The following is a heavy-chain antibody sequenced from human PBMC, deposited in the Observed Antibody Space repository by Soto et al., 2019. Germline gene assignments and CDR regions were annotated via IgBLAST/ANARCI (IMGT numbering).Heavy chain of an antibody. CDR3: ARSPLELREFDY. J-gene: IGHJ4*02. Sequence: SETLSLTCDVSGYSIRSSSWWGWIRQPPGKGLEWIGCVDHSGSTYYSPSLKSRVIMSVDTSKNQFSLHLRSVTAEDTAMYYCARSPLELREFDYWGQGALVTVSS. CDR1: GYSIRSSSW. V-gene: IGHV4-28*01. CDR2: VDHSGST. D-gene: IGHD1-7*01.